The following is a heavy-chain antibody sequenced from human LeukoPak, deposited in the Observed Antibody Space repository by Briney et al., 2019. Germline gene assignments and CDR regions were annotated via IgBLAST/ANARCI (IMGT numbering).Heavy chain of an antibody. D-gene: IGHD3-22*01. CDR3: ARDRITMIVIGGYYMDV. V-gene: IGHV3-21*01. Sequence: GGSLRLSCAASGFTFSSYSMNWVRQAPGKGLEWVSSISSSSSYIYYADSVKGRLTISRDNAKNSLYLQMNSLRAEDTAVYYCARDRITMIVIGGYYMDVWGKGTTVTVSS. CDR1: GFTFSSYS. J-gene: IGHJ6*03. CDR2: ISSSSSYI.